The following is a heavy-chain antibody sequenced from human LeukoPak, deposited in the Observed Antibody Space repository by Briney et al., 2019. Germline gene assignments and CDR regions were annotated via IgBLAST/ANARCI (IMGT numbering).Heavy chain of an antibody. Sequence: SETLSLTCTVSGDSISSSSYYWGWIRQPPGKGLEWIGSIHYTGTTYYISSLKSRVTISVDTSRNQFSLKLSSVTAADTAVYYCARGILLWGQGTLVTVSS. CDR2: IHYTGTT. CDR1: GDSISSSSYY. D-gene: IGHD2-15*01. J-gene: IGHJ4*02. CDR3: ARGILL. V-gene: IGHV4-39*02.